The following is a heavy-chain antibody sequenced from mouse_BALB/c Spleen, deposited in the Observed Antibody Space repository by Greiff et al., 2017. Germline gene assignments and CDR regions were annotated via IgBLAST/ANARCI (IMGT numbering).Heavy chain of an antibody. Sequence: DVQLQESGPGLVKPSQSLSLTCTVTGYSITSDYAWNWIRQFPGNKLEWMGYISYSGSTSYNPSLKSRISITRDTSKNQFFLQLNPVTTEDTATYYCASSYYGSSWDAMDYWGQGTSVTVSS. J-gene: IGHJ4*01. V-gene: IGHV3-2*02. D-gene: IGHD1-1*01. CDR2: ISYSGST. CDR3: ASSYYGSSWDAMDY. CDR1: GYSITSDYA.